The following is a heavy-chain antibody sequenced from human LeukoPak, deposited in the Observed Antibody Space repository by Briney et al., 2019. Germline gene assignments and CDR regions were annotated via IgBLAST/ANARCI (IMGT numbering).Heavy chain of an antibody. CDR2: INHSGST. J-gene: IGHJ5*02. CDR1: GGSFSGYY. D-gene: IGHD2-15*01. CDR3: ARGRYCSGGSCRNWFDP. Sequence: SETLSLTCAVYGGSFSGYYWSWIRQPPGKGLEWIGEINHSGSTSYNPSLKSRVTISVDTSKNQFSLKLSSVTAADTAVYYCARGRYCSGGSCRNWFDPWGQGTLVTVSS. V-gene: IGHV4-34*01.